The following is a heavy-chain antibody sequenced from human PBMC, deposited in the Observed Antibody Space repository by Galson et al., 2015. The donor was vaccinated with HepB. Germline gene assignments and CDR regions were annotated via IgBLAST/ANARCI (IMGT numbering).Heavy chain of an antibody. CDR2: ITPFNGNT. CDR1: GYTFTYRY. CDR3: ARLVVASRGDAFDI. D-gene: IGHD5-12*01. Sequence: SVKVSCKASGYTFTYRYLHWVRQAPGQALEWMGWITPFNGNTNYAQKFQDRVTITRDRSMSTAYMELSSLRSEDTAMYYCARLVVASRGDAFDIWGQGTMVTVSS. J-gene: IGHJ3*02. V-gene: IGHV1-45*02.